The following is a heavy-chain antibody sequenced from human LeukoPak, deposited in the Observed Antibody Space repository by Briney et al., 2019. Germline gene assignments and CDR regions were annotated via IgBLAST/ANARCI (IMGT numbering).Heavy chain of an antibody. D-gene: IGHD3-22*01. Sequence: GGSLGLSCAASGFTFSNAWMSWVRQAPGKGLEWVGRIKSKTDGGTTDYAAPVKGRFTISRDDSKNTLYLQMNSLKTEDIAVYYCTTSHYYDSSGPDYWGQGTLVTVSS. J-gene: IGHJ4*02. CDR3: TTSHYYDSSGPDY. V-gene: IGHV3-15*01. CDR2: IKSKTDGGTT. CDR1: GFTFSNAW.